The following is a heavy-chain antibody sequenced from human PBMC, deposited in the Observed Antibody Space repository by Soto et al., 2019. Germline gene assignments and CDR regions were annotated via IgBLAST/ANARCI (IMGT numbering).Heavy chain of an antibody. CDR2: ISDSGSLT. V-gene: IGHV3-11*01. CDR3: ARALVLAVAALSQ. J-gene: IGHJ4*02. Sequence: QVQLVESGGGLVKPEGSLRLSCAASGFTFSAYYMSWIRQAPGKGLEWVSYISDSGSLTHYGDSVKGRFTISRDNAKDSLYLQMASLSAEDTDIYSCARALVLAVAALSQWGQGTLVTVSS. CDR1: GFTFSAYY. D-gene: IGHD6-19*01.